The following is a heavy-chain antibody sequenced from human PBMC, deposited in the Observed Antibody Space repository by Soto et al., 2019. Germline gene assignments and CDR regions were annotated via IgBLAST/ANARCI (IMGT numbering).Heavy chain of an antibody. Sequence: QVQLVQSGAEVKKPGSSVKVSCKVSGGTFSSFDISWLRQAPGQRLEWVGGIIPAFGPANYAPKFQGTVSITADDSATTVYMELSSLRSDDTGVYYCARSGPYCNGGSCYFQYWGQGTLVTVSS. J-gene: IGHJ1*01. CDR1: GGTFSSFD. CDR2: IIPAFGPA. CDR3: ARSGPYCNGGSCYFQY. D-gene: IGHD2-15*01. V-gene: IGHV1-69*01.